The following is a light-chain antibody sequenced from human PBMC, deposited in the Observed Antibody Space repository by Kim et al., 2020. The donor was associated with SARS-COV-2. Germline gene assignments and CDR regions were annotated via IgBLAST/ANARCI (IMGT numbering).Light chain of an antibody. J-gene: IGKJ5*01. Sequence: ASLGSRLTISCQASQDIKNYLNWYQQRPGQAPQLLIYSASKLHSGVPPRFSGSGSGTSFTLKITNLQPEDVATYYCQQYDDLPRTFGQGTRLEIK. CDR3: QQYDDLPRT. CDR2: SAS. V-gene: IGKV1-33*01. CDR1: QDIKNY.